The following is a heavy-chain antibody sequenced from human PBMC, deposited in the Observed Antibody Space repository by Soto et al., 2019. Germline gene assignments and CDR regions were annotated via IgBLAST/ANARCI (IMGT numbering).Heavy chain of an antibody. Sequence: GGSLRLSCAASGFTFSSYSMTWVRQAPGKGLEWVSTISGTGTTTYYADSVKGRFTISRDNSKNTLYLQMNSLRTEDTAVYYCVKAVYLLDFDYWGQGTLVTVSS. CDR1: GFTFSSYS. CDR2: ISGTGTTT. V-gene: IGHV3-23*01. J-gene: IGHJ4*02. CDR3: VKAVYLLDFDY. D-gene: IGHD2-8*01.